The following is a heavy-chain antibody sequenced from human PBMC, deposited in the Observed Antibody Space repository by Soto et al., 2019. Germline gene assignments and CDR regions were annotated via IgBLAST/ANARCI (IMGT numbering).Heavy chain of an antibody. D-gene: IGHD3-22*01. CDR1: GGSISSGGYY. Sequence: QVQLQESGPGLVKPSQTLSLTCTVSGGSISSGGYYWSWIRQHPGKGLEWIGYIYYSGSTYYNPFLNSRVTITVDTSKDQFSLKLSSVTAADTAVYYCARAGFRRLGYYYYGMDVWGQGTTVTVSS. V-gene: IGHV4-31*03. J-gene: IGHJ6*02. CDR2: IYYSGST. CDR3: ARAGFRRLGYYYYGMDV.